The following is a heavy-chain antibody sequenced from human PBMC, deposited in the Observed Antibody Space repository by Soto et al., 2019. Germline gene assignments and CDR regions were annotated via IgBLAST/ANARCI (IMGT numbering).Heavy chain of an antibody. CDR2: ISYDGSNK. V-gene: IGHV3-30*18. CDR3: AKVGSGRVARDYYYGMDV. D-gene: IGHD3-16*01. J-gene: IGHJ6*02. Sequence: GSLRLSCAASGFTFSSYGMHWVRQAPGKGLEWVAVISYDGSNKYYADSVKGRFTISRDNSKNTLYLQMNSLRAEDTAVYYCAKVGSGRVARDYYYGMDVWGQGTTVTVSS. CDR1: GFTFSSYG.